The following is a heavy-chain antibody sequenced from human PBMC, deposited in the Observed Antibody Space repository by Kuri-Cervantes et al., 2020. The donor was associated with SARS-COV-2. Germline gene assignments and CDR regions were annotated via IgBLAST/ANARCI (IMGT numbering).Heavy chain of an antibody. CDR2: IKQDGSEK. D-gene: IGHD6-6*01. CDR1: GFTFSSYA. Sequence: GGSLRLSCAASGFTFSSYAMSWVRQAPGKGLEWVANIKQDGSEKYYVDSVKGRFTISRDNAKNSLYLQMNSLRAEDTAVYYCARSRIEYSSSDRSSGWFDPWGQGTLVTVSS. J-gene: IGHJ5*02. V-gene: IGHV3-7*01. CDR3: ARSRIEYSSSDRSSGWFDP.